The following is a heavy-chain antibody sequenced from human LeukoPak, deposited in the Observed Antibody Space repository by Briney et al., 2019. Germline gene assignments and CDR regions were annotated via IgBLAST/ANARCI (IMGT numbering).Heavy chain of an antibody. D-gene: IGHD2-15*01. CDR3: GRAGGCSGGSCYYYYYGMDV. V-gene: IGHV3-30*04. J-gene: IGHJ6*04. Sequence: GRSLRLSCAASGFTFNTYTMNWVRQAPGKGLEWVALISYDGTNEYYADSVKGRFTISRDNSKNTVSVQMNSLRIEDTAVYYCGRAGGCSGGSCYYYYYGMDVWGKGTTVTVSS. CDR2: ISYDGTNE. CDR1: GFTFNTYT.